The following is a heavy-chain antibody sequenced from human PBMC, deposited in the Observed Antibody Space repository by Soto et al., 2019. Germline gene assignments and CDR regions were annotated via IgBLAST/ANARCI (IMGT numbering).Heavy chain of an antibody. CDR2: ISGSGGST. CDR1: GFTFISYA. CDR3: AKVVGDYFVY. D-gene: IGHD2-2*01. V-gene: IGHV3-23*01. J-gene: IGHJ4*02. Sequence: PGGALRLSCAASGFTFISYAMSWVRQAPWKGLEWVSAISGSGGSTYYADSVKGRFTISRDNSKNTLYLQMNSLRAEDTAVYYCAKVVGDYFVYWGQGTLVTVSS.